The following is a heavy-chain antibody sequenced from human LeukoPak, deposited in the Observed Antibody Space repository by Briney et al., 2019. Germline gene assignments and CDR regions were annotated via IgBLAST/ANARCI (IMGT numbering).Heavy chain of an antibody. CDR3: ARDARFIVVVAVNANWFDP. CDR1: GYTFTSYG. V-gene: IGHV1-18*01. Sequence: ASVKVSFKASGYTFTSYGISWVRQAPGQGLEWMGWISAYNGNTNYAQKLQGRVTMTTDTSTSTAYMELRSLRSDDTAVYYCARDARFIVVVAVNANWFDPWGQGTLVTVSS. CDR2: ISAYNGNT. D-gene: IGHD2-15*01. J-gene: IGHJ5*02.